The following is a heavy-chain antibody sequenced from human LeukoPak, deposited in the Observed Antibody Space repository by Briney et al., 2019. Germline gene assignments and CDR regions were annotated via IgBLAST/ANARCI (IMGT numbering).Heavy chain of an antibody. CDR1: GYTFTSYD. CDR2: MHPNSGNT. CDR3: ARGGGSCSGDACDI. V-gene: IGHV1-8*01. Sequence: ASVKVSCKAVGYTFTSYDINWVRQATGQGLGWMGWMHPNSGNTGYATKFQGRVTMTRDTSISTAYKELSSLRSEDTAGYLCARGGGSCSGDACDIWGQGTMVTVSS. D-gene: IGHD2-15*01. J-gene: IGHJ3*02.